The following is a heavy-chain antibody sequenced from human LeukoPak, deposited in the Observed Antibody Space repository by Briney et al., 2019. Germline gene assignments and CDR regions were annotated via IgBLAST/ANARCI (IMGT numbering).Heavy chain of an antibody. CDR3: ARELLLDY. J-gene: IGHJ4*02. V-gene: IGHV3-21*01. D-gene: IGHD1-26*01. CDR1: GFTFSNYA. Sequence: GGSLRLSCAASGFTFSNYAMSWVRQAPGKGLEWVSSISSSSSYIYYADSMKGRFTISRDNAKNSLYLQMNSLRAEDTAVYYCARELLLDYWGQGTLVTVSS. CDR2: ISSSSSYI.